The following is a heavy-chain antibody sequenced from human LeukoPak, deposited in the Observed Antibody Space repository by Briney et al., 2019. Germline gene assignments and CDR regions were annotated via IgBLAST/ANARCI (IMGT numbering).Heavy chain of an antibody. D-gene: IGHD3-9*01. CDR1: GGSISSSIYY. CDR2: IYYSGST. CDR3: ARLGYFDWSSYGMDV. V-gene: IGHV4-39*01. Sequence: SETLSLTCTVSGGSISSSIYYWGWIRQPPGKGLEWIGSIYYSGSTYYNPSLKSRVTISVDTSKNQFSLKLSSVTAADTAVYYCARLGYFDWSSYGMDVWGQGTTVTVSS. J-gene: IGHJ6*02.